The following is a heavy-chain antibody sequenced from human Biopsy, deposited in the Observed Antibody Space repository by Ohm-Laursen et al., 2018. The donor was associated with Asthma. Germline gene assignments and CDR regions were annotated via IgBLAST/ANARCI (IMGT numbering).Heavy chain of an antibody. CDR2: THQSGYT. CDR3: ARGSSSRLSQWELLVSGGKRAHSYYGMDV. Sequence: SDTLSLTWAVYGGSFSSNYWSWIRQTPGKGLEWLGDTHQSGYTNNNPSLPRRLTLSVDTSKNQFSLRLTSVTAADTAVYYCARGSSSRLSQWELLVSGGKRAHSYYGMDVWGQGTTVTVSS. D-gene: IGHD1-26*01. CDR1: GGSFSSNY. V-gene: IGHV4-34*01. J-gene: IGHJ6*02.